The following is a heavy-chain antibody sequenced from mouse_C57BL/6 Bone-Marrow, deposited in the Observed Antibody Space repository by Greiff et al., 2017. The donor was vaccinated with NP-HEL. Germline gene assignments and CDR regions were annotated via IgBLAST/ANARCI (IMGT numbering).Heavy chain of an antibody. Sequence: QVQLQQPGAELVMPGASVKLSCKASGYTFTSYWMHWVKQRPGQGLEWIGEIDPSDSYTNYNQKFKGKSTLTVDKSSSTAYMQLSSLTSEDSAVYYCARWKSNYVWFAYWGQGTLVTVSA. V-gene: IGHV1-69*01. CDR1: GYTFTSYW. CDR3: ARWKSNYVWFAY. J-gene: IGHJ3*01. D-gene: IGHD2-5*01. CDR2: IDPSDSYT.